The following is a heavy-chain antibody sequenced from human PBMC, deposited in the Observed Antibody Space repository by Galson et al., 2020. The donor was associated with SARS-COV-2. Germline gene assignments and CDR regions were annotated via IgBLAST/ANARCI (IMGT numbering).Heavy chain of an antibody. CDR2: IYYSGST. V-gene: IGHV4-39*07. CDR1: GGSISSSSYY. J-gene: IGHJ6*03. D-gene: IGHD3-9*01. Sequence: SETLSLTCTVSGGSISSSSYYWGWIRQPPGKGLEWIGSIYYSGSTYYNPSLKSRVTISVDTSKNQCSLKLSSVTAADTAVYFCSGLVRGDYYYYYMDVWGRGTTVTVSS. CDR3: SGLVRGDYYYYYMDV.